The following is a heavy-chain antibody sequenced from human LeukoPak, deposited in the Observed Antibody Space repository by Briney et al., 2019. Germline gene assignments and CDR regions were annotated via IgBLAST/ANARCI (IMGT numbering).Heavy chain of an antibody. CDR3: ARHGYFSYNWSDP. J-gene: IGHJ5*02. Sequence: PSETLSLTCTVSGGSISSSSYYWGWIRQPPGKGLEWIGSIYYSGSTYYNPSLKSRVTISVDTSKNQFSLKLSSVTAADTAVYYCARHGYFSYNWSDPWGQGTLVTVSS. CDR1: GGSISSSSYY. D-gene: IGHD5-18*01. CDR2: IYYSGST. V-gene: IGHV4-39*01.